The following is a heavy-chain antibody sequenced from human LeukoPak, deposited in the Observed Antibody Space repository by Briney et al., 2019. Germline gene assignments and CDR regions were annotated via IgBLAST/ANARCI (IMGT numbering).Heavy chain of an antibody. V-gene: IGHV4-34*01. Sequence: SETLSLTCAVYGESFSGYYWSWIRQPPGKGLEWIGEINHSGSTNYSPSLKSRVTISVDTSKNQFSLKLISVSAADTAVDYCARAQHDGNSSKWGQGTLVTVSS. CDR3: ARAQHDGNSSK. CDR2: INHSGST. D-gene: IGHD1/OR15-1a*01. J-gene: IGHJ4*02. CDR1: GESFSGYY.